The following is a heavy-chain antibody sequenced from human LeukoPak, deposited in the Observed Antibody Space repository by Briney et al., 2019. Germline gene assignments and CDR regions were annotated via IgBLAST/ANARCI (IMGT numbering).Heavy chain of an antibody. D-gene: IGHD3-10*01. Sequence: PGGSLRLSCAASGFTFSSYGMNWVRQAPGKGLEWVAVISDDGSDKYYGDSVQGRFTISRDDSENTLFLEMKSLRAEDTAVYYCVPSFSGSFVWGQGTPVTVFS. V-gene: IGHV3-30*03. J-gene: IGHJ4*02. CDR2: ISDDGSDK. CDR3: VPSFSGSFV. CDR1: GFTFSSYG.